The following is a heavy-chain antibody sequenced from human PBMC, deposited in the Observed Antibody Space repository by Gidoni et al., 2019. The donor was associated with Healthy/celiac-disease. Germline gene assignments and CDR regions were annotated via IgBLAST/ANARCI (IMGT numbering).Heavy chain of an antibody. CDR3: ARDGCSGGSCSRGY. CDR2: ISSSSSYI. J-gene: IGHJ4*02. V-gene: IGHV3-21*01. CDR1: GFTFSSYS. Sequence: EMQRVESGGGLVKPGGSLRFSCAASGFTFSSYSMNWVRHAPGKGLEWVSSISSSSSYIYYADSVKGRFTISRDNAKNSLYLQMNSLRAEDTAVYYCARDGCSGGSCSRGYWGQGTLVTVSS. D-gene: IGHD2-15*01.